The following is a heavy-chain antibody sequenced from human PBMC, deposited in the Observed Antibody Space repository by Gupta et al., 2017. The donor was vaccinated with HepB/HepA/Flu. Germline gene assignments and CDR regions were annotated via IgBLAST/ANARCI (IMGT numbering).Heavy chain of an antibody. CDR2: VSSDAKKN. CDR1: RFTFKLSDHA. Sequence: QVPLVASGGGVVQPGRSLRLSCKVDRFTFKLSDHAMHWVRRAPGKGLEWVAVVSSDAKKNYYADSVKGRFTISRDNSKNRLFLQMNTLRVEDTAVYFCVRDSWSGIITVGGMDVWGQGTTVTVSS. CDR3: VRDSWSGIITVGGMDV. D-gene: IGHD3-10*01. J-gene: IGHJ6*02. V-gene: IGHV3-30*04.